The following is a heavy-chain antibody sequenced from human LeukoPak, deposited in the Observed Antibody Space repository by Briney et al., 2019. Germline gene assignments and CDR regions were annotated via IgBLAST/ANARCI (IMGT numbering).Heavy chain of an antibody. V-gene: IGHV3-21*01. CDR3: ASLDFWSGYFDS. J-gene: IGHJ4*02. CDR2: ISSSGSYI. D-gene: IGHD3-3*01. CDR1: GFTFSSYS. Sequence: GGSLRLSCAASGFTFSSYSMNWVRQAPGKGLEWVSYISSSGSYIYYADSVKGRFTISRDNAKNSLYLQMNSLRAEDTAVYYCASLDFWSGYFDSWGQGTLVTVSS.